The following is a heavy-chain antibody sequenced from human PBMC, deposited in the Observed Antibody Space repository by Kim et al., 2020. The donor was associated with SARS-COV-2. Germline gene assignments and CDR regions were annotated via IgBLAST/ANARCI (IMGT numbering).Heavy chain of an antibody. J-gene: IGHJ4*02. V-gene: IGHV4-61*01. CDR2: IYYSGST. Sequence: SETLSLTCTVSGGSVSSGSYYWSWIRQPPGKGLEWIGYIYYSGSTNYNPSLKSRVTISVDTSKNQFSLKLSSVTAADTAVYYCARDLGSGYSYGYGWGYWGQGTLVTVSS. D-gene: IGHD5-18*01. CDR1: GGSVSSGSYY. CDR3: ARDLGSGYSYGYGWGY.